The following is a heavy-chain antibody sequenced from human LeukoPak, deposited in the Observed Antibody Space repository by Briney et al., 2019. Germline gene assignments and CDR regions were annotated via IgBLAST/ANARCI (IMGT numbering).Heavy chain of an antibody. D-gene: IGHD3-3*01. CDR1: GYTFTSYG. Sequence: ASVKVSCKASGYTFTSYGISWVRQAPGQGLEWMGWINPNSGGTNYAQKFQGRVTMTRDTSISTAYMELSRLRSDDTAVYYCAREFLEWLLAPNPPDYWGQGTLVTVSS. V-gene: IGHV1-2*02. J-gene: IGHJ4*02. CDR3: AREFLEWLLAPNPPDY. CDR2: INPNSGGT.